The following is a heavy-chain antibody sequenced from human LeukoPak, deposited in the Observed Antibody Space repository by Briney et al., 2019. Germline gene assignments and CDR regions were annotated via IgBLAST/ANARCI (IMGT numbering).Heavy chain of an antibody. CDR2: IIPVLGIR. CDR1: GYTFTSFG. D-gene: IGHD4-17*01. Sequence: GASVKVSCKASGYTFTSFGISWVRQAPGQGLEWMGRIIPVLGIRNYAQKLQGRLTITADKVTSTVNMELTTLTSDDTAVYFCAAAVTTGVYYGMDVWGQGTTITVSS. J-gene: IGHJ6*02. V-gene: IGHV1-69*04. CDR3: AAAVTTGVYYGMDV.